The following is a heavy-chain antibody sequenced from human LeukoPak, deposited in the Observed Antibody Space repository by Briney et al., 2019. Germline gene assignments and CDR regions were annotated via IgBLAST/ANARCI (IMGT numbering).Heavy chain of an antibody. CDR2: ISGSGGST. CDR3: ARDPTSFDY. Sequence: PGGSLRLSCAASGFTFDDYAMHWVRQAPGKGLEWVSSISGSGGSTYYADSVKGRFTISRDNSKNTLYLQMNSLRAEDTAVYYCARDPTSFDYWGQGTLVTVSS. CDR1: GFTFDDYA. J-gene: IGHJ4*02. V-gene: IGHV3-23*01.